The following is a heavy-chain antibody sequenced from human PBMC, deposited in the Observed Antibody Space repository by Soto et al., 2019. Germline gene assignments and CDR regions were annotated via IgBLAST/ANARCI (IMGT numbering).Heavy chain of an antibody. V-gene: IGHV4-34*01. J-gene: IGHJ6*02. CDR1: GRSFSGYY. Sequence: SETLSLTCAVYGRSFSGYYWSWIRQPPGKGLEWIGEINHSGSTNYNPSLKSRVTISVGTSKNQFSLKLSSVTAADTAVYYCARGVSYYDSSGYYYSDYYGMDVWGQGTTVTVSS. D-gene: IGHD3-22*01. CDR3: ARGVSYYDSSGYYYSDYYGMDV. CDR2: INHSGST.